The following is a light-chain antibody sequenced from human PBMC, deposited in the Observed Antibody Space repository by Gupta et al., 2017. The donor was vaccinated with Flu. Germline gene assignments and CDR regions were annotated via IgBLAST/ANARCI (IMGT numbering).Light chain of an antibody. J-gene: IGKJ1*01. CDR1: QGISNY. V-gene: IGKV1-9*01. CDR3: QQLNSYPRT. Sequence: PAFMSASVGDRVTITCRASQGISNYLAWYQQKPGKPPNLLIYAASTLQSGVPSRFSGSGSGPVFTLTISSLQPEDFATYYCQQLNSYPRTFGQGTKVEIK. CDR2: AAS.